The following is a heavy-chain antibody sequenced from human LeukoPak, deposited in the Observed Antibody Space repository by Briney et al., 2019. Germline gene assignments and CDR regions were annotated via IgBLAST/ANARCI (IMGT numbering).Heavy chain of an antibody. CDR2: IYTSGST. CDR3: ARDYDSSGYLP. J-gene: IGHJ5*02. D-gene: IGHD3-22*01. Sequence: PSETLSLTCTVSVGSISSYYWSWIRQPAGKGLEWIGRIYTSGSTSYNPSLKSRVNMSVDTSKNQFSLKLSSVTAADTAVYYCARDYDSSGYLPWGQGTLVTVSS. CDR1: VGSISSYY. V-gene: IGHV4-4*07.